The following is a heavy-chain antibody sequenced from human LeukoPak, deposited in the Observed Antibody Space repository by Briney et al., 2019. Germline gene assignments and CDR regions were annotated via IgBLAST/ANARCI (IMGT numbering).Heavy chain of an antibody. V-gene: IGHV3-30*03. D-gene: IGHD6-19*01. CDR3: ARDPVAGAPDYFDF. Sequence: GGSLRLSCAASGFTFSSYGMHWVRQAPGKGLEWVAVISYDGSNKYYADSVKGRFTISRDNSKSSLYLQMDGLGDGDTAVYYCARDPVAGAPDYFDFRGQGTLVTVSS. J-gene: IGHJ4*02. CDR2: ISYDGSNK. CDR1: GFTFSSYG.